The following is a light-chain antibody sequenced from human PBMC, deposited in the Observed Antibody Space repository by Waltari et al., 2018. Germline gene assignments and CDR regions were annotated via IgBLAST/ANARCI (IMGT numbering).Light chain of an antibody. CDR2: SDH. CDR1: SSTFRRNP. V-gene: IGLV1-44*01. Sequence: QSVLPQPPSASGTPGQKVTMSCSWCSSTFRRNPLPLYPRLPGTAPKLLIQSDHQRPSGVPDRFSGSKSGTSASLAVRDLRSEDEADYFCSSWDDSLEVPLFGAGTKLTVL. CDR3: SSWDDSLEVPL. J-gene: IGLJ2*01.